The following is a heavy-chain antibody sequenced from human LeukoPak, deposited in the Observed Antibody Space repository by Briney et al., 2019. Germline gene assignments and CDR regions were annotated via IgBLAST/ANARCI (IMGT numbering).Heavy chain of an antibody. CDR1: GFTFSTYG. D-gene: IGHD3-22*01. J-gene: IGHJ4*02. V-gene: IGHV3-30*02. CDR3: AKEGAYDGSGYYWGFDY. CDR2: IRFDGRNT. Sequence: GGSLRLSCAASGFTFSTYGIHWVRQAPGKGLEWVASIRFDGRNTFYAGFVKGRFTISRDNSKNTLFLQLNSLTPEDTAVYYCAKEGAYDGSGYYWGFDYWGQGTLVIVSS.